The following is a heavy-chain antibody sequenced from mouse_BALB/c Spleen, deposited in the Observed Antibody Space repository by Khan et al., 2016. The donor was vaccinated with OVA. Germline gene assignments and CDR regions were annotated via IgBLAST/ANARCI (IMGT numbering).Heavy chain of an antibody. CDR3: VGDGADHRSACWFAD. CDR2: INPSNGYT. CDR1: GYTFTSYT. V-gene: IGHV1-4*01. J-gene: IGHJ3*01. Sequence: VQLQQSGAELARPGASVKMSCKASGYTFTSYTIHWIKLRPGQGLEWIGYINPSNGYTNYNQKFKDKATLTADKSSTTAYMELSSLTSDDSALDKCVGDGADHRSACWFADWGLGTLVTVSA. D-gene: IGHD2-14*01.